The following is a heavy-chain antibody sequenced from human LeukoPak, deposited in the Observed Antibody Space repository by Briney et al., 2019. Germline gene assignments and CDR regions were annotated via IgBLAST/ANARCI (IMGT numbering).Heavy chain of an antibody. Sequence: SETLSLTCAVSGGPFSKYFWTWLRQPPGKGLEWFAEINDSGSTNSNSSLRSRVAISLDTSKNQFSLRLTSVTAADTAVYYCARGQYCSTTTCYSARRYFDFWGQGTLVTVSS. CDR1: GGPFSKYF. D-gene: IGHD2-2*01. CDR3: ARGQYCSTTTCYSARRYFDF. V-gene: IGHV4-34*01. CDR2: INDSGST. J-gene: IGHJ4*02.